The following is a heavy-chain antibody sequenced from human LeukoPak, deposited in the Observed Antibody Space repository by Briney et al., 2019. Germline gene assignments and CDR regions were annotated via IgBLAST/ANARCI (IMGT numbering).Heavy chain of an antibody. V-gene: IGHV4-4*07. Sequence: SETLSLTCTVSGGSISSYYWSWIRQPAGKGLEWIGRIYTSGSTNYNPSLKSRVTMSVDTSKNQFSLKLSSVTAADTAVYYCASANYGDTPRQNRYYYYGMDVWGQGTTVTVSS. CDR2: IYTSGST. CDR1: GGSISSYY. J-gene: IGHJ6*02. CDR3: ASANYGDTPRQNRYYYYGMDV. D-gene: IGHD4-17*01.